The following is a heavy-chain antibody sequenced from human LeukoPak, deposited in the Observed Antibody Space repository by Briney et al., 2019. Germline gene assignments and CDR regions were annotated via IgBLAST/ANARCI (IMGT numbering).Heavy chain of an antibody. CDR3: AKGSKEVLFTRDHYMDV. J-gene: IGHJ6*03. V-gene: IGHV3-30*04. CDR1: GFTFSSYA. D-gene: IGHD3-3*01. Sequence: PGGSLRLSCAASGFTFSSYAMHWDRQAPGKWLEWVAVISYDGSNKYYADSVKGRFTISRHNSKNTLYLQMNSLRAEDTAVYYCAKGSKEVLFTRDHYMDVWGKGTTVTISS. CDR2: ISYDGSNK.